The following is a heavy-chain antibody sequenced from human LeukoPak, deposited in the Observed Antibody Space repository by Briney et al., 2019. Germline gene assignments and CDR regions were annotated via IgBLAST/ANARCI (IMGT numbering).Heavy chain of an antibody. D-gene: IGHD3-22*01. J-gene: IGHJ4*02. CDR2: IKQDGSKK. CDR1: GFTFSRYW. Sequence: GGSLRLSCAASGFTFSRYWMTWVRQAPGKGLEWVANIKQDGSKKNYVDSVKGRFTVSRDNAKNSLYLQMNSLRAEDTAVYYCATPLDYYDSSGYHQGGDWGQGTLVTVSS. CDR3: ATPLDYYDSSGYHQGGD. V-gene: IGHV3-7*03.